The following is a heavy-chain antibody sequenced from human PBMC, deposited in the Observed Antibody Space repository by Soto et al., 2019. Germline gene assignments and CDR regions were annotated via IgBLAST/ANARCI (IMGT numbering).Heavy chain of an antibody. CDR1: GFTFSSYS. Sequence: PGGSLRLSCAASGFTFSSYSMNWVRQAPGKGLEWVSSISSSSSYIYYADSVKGRFTISRDNAKNSLYLQMNSLRAEDTAVYYCARDRLTMTLSADAFDIWRQETMVTVSS. CDR3: ARDRLTMTLSADAFDI. CDR2: ISSSSSYI. D-gene: IGHD3-22*01. V-gene: IGHV3-21*01. J-gene: IGHJ3*02.